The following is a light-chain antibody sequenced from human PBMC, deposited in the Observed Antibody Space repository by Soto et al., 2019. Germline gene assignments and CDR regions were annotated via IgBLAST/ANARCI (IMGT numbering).Light chain of an antibody. V-gene: IGKV3-15*01. CDR2: GAS. Sequence: EIVMTQSPANLSVSPGERATLSCRASQSVSSNLAWYQQKPGQGPRLLIYGASTMANGIPARFSGSGSGTEFTLTISSLQSEDFAVYYCQPYNKWPPYTFGQGTKVEIK. J-gene: IGKJ2*01. CDR3: QPYNKWPPYT. CDR1: QSVSSN.